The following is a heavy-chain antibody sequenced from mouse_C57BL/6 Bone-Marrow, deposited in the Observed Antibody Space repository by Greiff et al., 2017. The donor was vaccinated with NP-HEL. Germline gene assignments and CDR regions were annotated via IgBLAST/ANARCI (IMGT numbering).Heavy chain of an antibody. CDR2: IGPESGDT. J-gene: IGHJ2*01. CDR3: TTHSNLDY. V-gene: IGHV14-4*01. Sequence: EVHVKQSGAELVRPGASVKLSCTASGFNFRDDYMHWVQQRPEQGLEWIGWIGPESGDTDYASKVQGQATISADTSSNTAYLQLSSLTSEDTAVYYCTTHSNLDYWGQGTTPTVSS. D-gene: IGHD2-5*01. CDR1: GFNFRDDY.